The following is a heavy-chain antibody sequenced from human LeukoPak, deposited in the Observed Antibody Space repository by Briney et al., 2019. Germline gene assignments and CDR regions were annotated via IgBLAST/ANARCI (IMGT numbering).Heavy chain of an antibody. Sequence: GRSLRLSCEASGFTFSSYDMHWVRQAPGKGREWVAVIWYDGSNKYYADSVKGRFTISRDNPKNTLYLQTNSLRAEDTAVYYCARDLGAVTSNFDFWGQGTLVTVSS. D-gene: IGHD6-19*01. J-gene: IGHJ4*02. CDR2: IWYDGSNK. V-gene: IGHV3-33*01. CDR3: ARDLGAVTSNFDF. CDR1: GFTFSSYD.